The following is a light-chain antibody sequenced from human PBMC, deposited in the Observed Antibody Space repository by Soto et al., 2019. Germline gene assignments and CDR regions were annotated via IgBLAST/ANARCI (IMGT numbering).Light chain of an antibody. CDR3: QQYGDSPLT. CDR1: QSVNTNY. V-gene: IGKV3-20*01. J-gene: IGKJ4*01. Sequence: EIVLTQSPGTLSLSPGERATLSCRASQSVNTNYLAWYQQKPGQAPRLLIYGASSRATGIADRFSGSGSGTDFTLNISRLEPDDSAVYYCQQYGDSPLTFGGGTKVEIK. CDR2: GAS.